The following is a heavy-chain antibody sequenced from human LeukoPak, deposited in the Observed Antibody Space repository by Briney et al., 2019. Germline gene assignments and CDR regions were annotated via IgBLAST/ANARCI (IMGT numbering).Heavy chain of an antibody. CDR3: AKLGIFADFRNFAY. D-gene: IGHD2-15*01. J-gene: IGHJ4*02. V-gene: IGHV3-23*01. CDR2: ISGSGGNT. CDR1: GFTFISYA. Sequence: GGSLRLSWAASGFTFISYAMSWVRQPPGKLLDWVSAISGSGGNTYYADSVTGRFNICRDNHKHTLYLQIKTLRAEDRAVYYWAKLGIFADFRNFAYWGQGTLVTV.